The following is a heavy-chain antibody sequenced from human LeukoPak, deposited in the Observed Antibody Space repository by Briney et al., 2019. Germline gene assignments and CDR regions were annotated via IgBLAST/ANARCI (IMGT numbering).Heavy chain of an antibody. D-gene: IGHD3-3*01. J-gene: IGHJ4*02. V-gene: IGHV3-20*04. CDR1: GFTFDDYG. CDR3: ARDSRGYYQSFLDY. Sequence: GGSLRLSCAASGFTFDDYGMSWVRQAPGKGLEWVSGINWNGGSTGYADSVKGRFTISRDNAKNSLYLQMNSLRAEDTALYYCARDSRGYYQSFLDYWGQGTLVTVSS. CDR2: INWNGGST.